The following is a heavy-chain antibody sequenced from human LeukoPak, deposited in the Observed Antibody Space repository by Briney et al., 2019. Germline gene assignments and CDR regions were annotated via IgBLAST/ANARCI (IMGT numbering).Heavy chain of an antibody. V-gene: IGHV3-66*01. J-gene: IGHJ4*02. CDR3: AREEYYYYGSGSYSY. Sequence: GGSLRLSCAASGFTVSSNYMSWVRRAPGKGLEWVSVIYSGGSTYYADSVKGRFTISRDNSKNTLYLQMNSLRAEDTAVYYCAREEYYYYGSGSYSYWGQGTLVTVSS. CDR2: IYSGGST. CDR1: GFTVSSNY. D-gene: IGHD3-10*01.